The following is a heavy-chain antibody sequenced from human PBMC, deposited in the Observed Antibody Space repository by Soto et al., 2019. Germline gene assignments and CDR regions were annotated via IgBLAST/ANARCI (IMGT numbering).Heavy chain of an antibody. D-gene: IGHD6-19*01. Sequence: QVPLVQSGAEVKKPGASVRVSCKASGYSITGYYLDWVRQAPGHGLEWMGWINPNRGATDYAQKFQGRVTMTRDTSINTAYMELSSLTSDDTAVYYCARVAVSGTIDYWAREPWSPSP. CDR3: ARVAVSGTIDY. CDR2: INPNRGAT. CDR1: GYSITGYY. V-gene: IGHV1-2*02. J-gene: IGHJ4*02.